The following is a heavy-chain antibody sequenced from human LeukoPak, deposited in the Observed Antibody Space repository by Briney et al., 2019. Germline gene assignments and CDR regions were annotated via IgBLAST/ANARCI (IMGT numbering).Heavy chain of an antibody. V-gene: IGHV3-73*01. Sequence: GGSLKLSCAASGFSFSGSVMHWVRQPSGKGLEWVGRIRSKTNNDATAYAASVKGRFTIYRDDSKNMAYLQMNSLKTEDTAVYYCTRRGYCGDDCYSGIDYWGQGTLVTVSS. CDR3: TRRGYCGDDCYSGIDY. J-gene: IGHJ4*02. D-gene: IGHD2-21*02. CDR1: GFSFSGSV. CDR2: IRSKTNNDAT.